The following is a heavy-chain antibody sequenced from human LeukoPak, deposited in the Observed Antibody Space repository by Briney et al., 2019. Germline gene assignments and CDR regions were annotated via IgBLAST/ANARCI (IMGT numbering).Heavy chain of an antibody. CDR1: GGSISSSTYS. Sequence: SETLSLTCTVSGGSISSSTYSWGWIRQPPGKGLEWIGSIHYIGNTYYNPSLKSRVTISLDTSKNQFSLKLSSVTAADTAVYYCAREGYSETFFNWFDPWGQGTLVTVSS. J-gene: IGHJ5*02. V-gene: IGHV4-39*07. CDR3: AREGYSETFFNWFDP. D-gene: IGHD1-26*01. CDR2: IHYIGNT.